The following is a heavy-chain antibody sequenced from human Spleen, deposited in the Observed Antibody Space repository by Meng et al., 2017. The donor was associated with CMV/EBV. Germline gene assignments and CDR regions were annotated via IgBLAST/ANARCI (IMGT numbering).Heavy chain of an antibody. J-gene: IGHJ4*02. CDR2: IYYSGST. CDR1: GGSVSSGSYY. CDR3: ARAYDSGGYLDY. D-gene: IGHD3-22*01. V-gene: IGHV4-61*01. Sequence: SETLSLTCTVSGGSVSSGSYYWSWIRQPPGKGLEWIGYIYYSGSTNYNPSLKSRVTISVDTSKNQFSLNLSSVTAADTAFYYCARAYDSGGYLDYWGQGALVTVSS.